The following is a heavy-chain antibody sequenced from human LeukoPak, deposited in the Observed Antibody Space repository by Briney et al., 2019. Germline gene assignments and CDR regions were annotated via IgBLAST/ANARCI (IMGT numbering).Heavy chain of an antibody. CDR3: AHRAVAGAYYFDY. V-gene: IGHV2-5*02. Sequence: SGPTLVKPTQTLTLTCTSSGFSLSTSGVAVGWIRQPPGKALEWLALIFWDDDKRYSPSLRSRLTITKDTSKNQVVLTMTNVDPVDTATYYCAHRAVAGAYYFDYWGQGTLVTVSS. CDR1: GFSLSTSGVA. D-gene: IGHD6-19*01. J-gene: IGHJ4*02. CDR2: IFWDDDK.